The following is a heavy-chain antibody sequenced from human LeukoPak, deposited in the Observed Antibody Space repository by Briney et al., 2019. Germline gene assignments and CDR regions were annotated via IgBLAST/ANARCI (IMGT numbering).Heavy chain of an antibody. D-gene: IGHD3-16*02. J-gene: IGHJ4*02. CDR2: MNPNSGRR. V-gene: IGHV1-8*01. Sequence: ASVKDSCKASGYIFINYDINWVRQAPGHGLEWMGWMNPNSGRRVYAQKFQGRVTMTRNSSINTAYMELTSLRSDDRAVYYCARGLRSDYWGQGTLVTVSS. CDR1: GYIFINYD. CDR3: ARGLRSDY.